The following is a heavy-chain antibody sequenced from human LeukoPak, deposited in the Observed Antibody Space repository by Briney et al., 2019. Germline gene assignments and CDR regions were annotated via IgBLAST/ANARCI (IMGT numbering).Heavy chain of an antibody. CDR2: IYSGGST. J-gene: IGHJ4*02. V-gene: IGHV3-53*01. Sequence: GGSXRXSXAXXGFXVSSNYMSWVRQAPGKGLEWVSVIYSGGSTYYADSVKGRFTISRDNSKNTLYLQMNSLRAEDTAVYYCARDVGSYYAPFFDYWGQGTLVTVSS. D-gene: IGHD1-26*01. CDR1: GFXVSSNY. CDR3: ARDVGSYYAPFFDY.